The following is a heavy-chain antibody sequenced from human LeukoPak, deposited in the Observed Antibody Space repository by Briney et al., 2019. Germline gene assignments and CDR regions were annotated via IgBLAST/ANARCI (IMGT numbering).Heavy chain of an antibody. V-gene: IGHV4-34*01. J-gene: IGHJ4*02. D-gene: IGHD5-12*01. CDR3: AARDIVATSTTFDY. Sequence: SETLSLTCAVYGGSFSGYYWSWIRQPPGKGLEWIGEINHSGSTNYNPSLKSRVTISVDTSKNQFSLKLSSVTAADTAVYYCAARDIVATSTTFDYWGQGTLVTVSS. CDR2: INHSGST. CDR1: GGSFSGYY.